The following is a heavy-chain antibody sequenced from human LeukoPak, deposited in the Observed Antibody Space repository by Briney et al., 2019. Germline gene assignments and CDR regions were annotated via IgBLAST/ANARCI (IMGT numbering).Heavy chain of an antibody. CDR3: VKDIEAVAGTWWFDP. Sequence: GGSLRLSCSASGFTFSRYAMHWVRQAPGKGLEYVSAISSNGGSTYYADSVKGRFTISRDNSKNTLCLQMSSLRAEDTAVYYCVKDIEAVAGTWWFDPWGQGTLVTVSS. D-gene: IGHD6-19*01. CDR1: GFTFSRYA. CDR2: ISSNGGST. V-gene: IGHV3-64D*06. J-gene: IGHJ5*02.